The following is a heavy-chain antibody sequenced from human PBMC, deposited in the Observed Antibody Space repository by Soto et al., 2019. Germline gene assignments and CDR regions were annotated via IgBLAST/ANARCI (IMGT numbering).Heavy chain of an antibody. CDR2: IYYRGST. V-gene: IGHV4-39*01. J-gene: IGHJ5*02. D-gene: IGHD3-3*02. CDR3: ASPKIAFYNWFDP. Sequence: PSETLSLTCTVSGGSISSYYWGWIRQPPGKGLEWIGSIYYRGSTYYNPSLKSRVTISVDTSKNQFSLKLSSVTAADTAVYYCASPKIAFYNWFDPWGQGTLVTVSS. CDR1: GGSISSYY.